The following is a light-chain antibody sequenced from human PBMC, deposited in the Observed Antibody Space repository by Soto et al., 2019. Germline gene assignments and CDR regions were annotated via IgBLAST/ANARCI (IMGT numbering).Light chain of an antibody. CDR1: QSVSTY. CDR3: QQYNNWPPWT. J-gene: IGKJ1*01. CDR2: DAF. Sequence: IGVTQSPATLSLSPGERATLSCRASQSVSTYLAWYQQKPGQAPRLLIYDAFNRATGVPARFRGSGSGTEFTLTISSLQSEDFAVYYCQQYNNWPPWTFGQGTKVDIK. V-gene: IGKV3D-15*01.